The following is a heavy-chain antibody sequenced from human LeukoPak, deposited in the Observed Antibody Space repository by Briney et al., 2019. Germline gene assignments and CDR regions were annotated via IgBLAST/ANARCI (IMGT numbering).Heavy chain of an antibody. CDR3: ARARITMVRGVTRNWFDP. V-gene: IGHV4-34*01. D-gene: IGHD3-10*01. J-gene: IGHJ5*02. CDR2: IYYSGST. Sequence: PSETLSLTCAVYGGSFSSYYWGWIRQPPGKGLEWIGSIYYSGSTYYNPSLKSRVTISVDTSKNQFSLKLSSVTAADTAVYYCARARITMVRGVTRNWFDPWGQGTLVTVSS. CDR1: GGSFSSYY.